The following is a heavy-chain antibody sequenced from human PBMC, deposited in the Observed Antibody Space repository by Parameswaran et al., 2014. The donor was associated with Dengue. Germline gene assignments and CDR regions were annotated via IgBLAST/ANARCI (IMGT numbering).Heavy chain of an antibody. J-gene: IGHJ6*02. Sequence: GGSLRLSCAASGFTFSSYSMNWVRQAPGKGLEWVSSISSSSSYIYYADSVKGRFTISRDNAKNSLYLQMNSLRAEDTAVYYCARDQEQLNGMDVWGQGTTVTVSS. CDR2: ISSSSSYI. CDR3: ARDQEQLNGMDV. CDR1: GFTFSSYS. D-gene: IGHD6-13*01. V-gene: IGHV3-21*01.